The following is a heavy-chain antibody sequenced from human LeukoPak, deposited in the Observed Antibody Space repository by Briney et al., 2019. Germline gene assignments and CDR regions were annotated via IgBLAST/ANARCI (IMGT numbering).Heavy chain of an antibody. CDR2: ITSSGSDT. V-gene: IGHV3-21*01. D-gene: IGHD1-26*01. CDR3: ARDRKHIVEAGAGPYHSDT. CDR1: GFTFSSYK. J-gene: IGHJ5*02. Sequence: GGSLRLSCAASGFTFSSYKMNWVRQAPGMGLEWVSSITSSGSDTYYADSLEGRFTISRDNAENSLYLQMNNLRAEDTAVYFCARDRKHIVEAGAGPYHSDTWGQGTLVTVSS.